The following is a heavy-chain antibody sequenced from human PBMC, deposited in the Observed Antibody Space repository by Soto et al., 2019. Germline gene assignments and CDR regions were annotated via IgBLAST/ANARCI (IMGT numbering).Heavy chain of an antibody. J-gene: IGHJ4*02. D-gene: IGHD4-17*01. Sequence: PSETLSLTCTVSGGSISSYYWSWIRQPPGKGLEWIGYIYYSGSTNYNPSLKSRVTISVDTSKNQFSLKLSSVTAADTAVYYCARHPGNTVTPFDYWGQGTLVTVSS. CDR3: ARHPGNTVTPFDY. CDR1: GGSISSYY. V-gene: IGHV4-59*08. CDR2: IYYSGST.